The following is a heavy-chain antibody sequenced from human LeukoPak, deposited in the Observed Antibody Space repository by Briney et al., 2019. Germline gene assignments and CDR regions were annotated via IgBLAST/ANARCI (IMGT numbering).Heavy chain of an antibody. J-gene: IGHJ4*02. Sequence: GGSLRLSCAASGFTVSSNYMSWGRQAPGKGLEWVPVIYSGGSTYYADSVEGRFTISRDNSKNTLYLQMNSLRAEDTAVYYCASRGYSYGYVTNFDYWGQGTLVTVSS. V-gene: IGHV3-53*01. CDR1: GFTVSSNY. CDR2: IYSGGST. D-gene: IGHD5-18*01. CDR3: ASRGYSYGYVTNFDY.